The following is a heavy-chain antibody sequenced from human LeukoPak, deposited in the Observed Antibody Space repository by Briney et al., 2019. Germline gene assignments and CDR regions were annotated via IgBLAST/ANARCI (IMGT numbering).Heavy chain of an antibody. CDR1: GYTFTSYD. CDR3: ARGSTPWELLRSSTEYFDY. Sequence: ASVKVSCKASGYTFTSYDIHWVRQAPGQGLEWMGWMNPNSGNTGYAQKFQGRVTMTRNTSISTAYMELSSLRSEDTAVYYCARGSTPWELLRSSTEYFDYCGQGRLVTASS. V-gene: IGHV1-8*01. D-gene: IGHD1-26*01. CDR2: MNPNSGNT. J-gene: IGHJ4*02.